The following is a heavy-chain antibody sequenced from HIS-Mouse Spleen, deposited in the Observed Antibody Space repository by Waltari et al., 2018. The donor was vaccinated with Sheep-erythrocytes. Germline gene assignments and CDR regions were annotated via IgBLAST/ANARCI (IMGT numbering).Heavy chain of an antibody. D-gene: IGHD2-21*02. V-gene: IGHV3-33*06. CDR2: IWYDGSNK. CDR1: GFTFSSYG. Sequence: QVQLVESGGGVVQPGRSLRLSCAASGFTFSSYGMHWVRQAPGKGLEVVAVIWYDGSNKYYADSVKGRFTISRDNSKNTLYLQMNSLRAEDTAVYYCAKEWRLAYCGGDCYSGAFDIWGQGTMVTVSS. J-gene: IGHJ3*02. CDR3: AKEWRLAYCGGDCYSGAFDI.